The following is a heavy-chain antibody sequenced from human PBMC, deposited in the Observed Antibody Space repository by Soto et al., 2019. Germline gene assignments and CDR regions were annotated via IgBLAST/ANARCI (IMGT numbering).Heavy chain of an antibody. CDR1: GFTFSSYA. D-gene: IGHD6-19*01. CDR3: AKDSLVYSSVWSRQNNWFDP. V-gene: IGHV3-23*01. CDR2: ISGSGGST. J-gene: IGHJ5*02. Sequence: GGSLRLSCAASGFTFSSYAMSWVRQAPGKGLEWVSAISGSGGSTYYADSVKGRFTISRDNSKNTLYLQMNSLRAEDTAVYYCAKDSLVYSSVWSRQNNWFDPWGQGTLVTVSS.